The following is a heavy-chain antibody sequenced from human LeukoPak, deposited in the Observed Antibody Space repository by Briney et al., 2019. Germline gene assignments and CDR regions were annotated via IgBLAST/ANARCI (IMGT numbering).Heavy chain of an antibody. J-gene: IGHJ5*02. CDR3: ARGLLTNWFDP. CDR1: GFTFNNYW. V-gene: IGHV3-74*01. Sequence: GGSLRLSCAASGFTFNNYWMSWVRQAPGKGLVWVSCIQSDGGRTIYADAVKGRFTISRDNAKNTLYLQMNSLRVEDTAVYYCARGLLTNWFDPWGQGTLVTVSS. CDR2: IQSDGGRT.